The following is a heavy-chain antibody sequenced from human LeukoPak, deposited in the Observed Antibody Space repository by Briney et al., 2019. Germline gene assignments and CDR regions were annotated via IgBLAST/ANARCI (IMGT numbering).Heavy chain of an antibody. CDR1: GFTFSSYG. V-gene: IGHV3-30*02. CDR3: AKDEGRSGSSPSPYFDY. J-gene: IGHJ4*02. Sequence: GGSLRLSCAASGFTFSSYGMHWVRQAPGKGLEWVAFIRYDGSNKYYVDSVKGRFTISRDNSKNTLYLQMNSLRAEDTAVYYCAKDEGRSGSSPSPYFDYWGQGTLVTVSP. D-gene: IGHD6-6*01. CDR2: IRYDGSNK.